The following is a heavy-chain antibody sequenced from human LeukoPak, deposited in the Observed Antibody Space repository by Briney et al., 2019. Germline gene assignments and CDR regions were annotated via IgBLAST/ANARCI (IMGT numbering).Heavy chain of an antibody. CDR2: ISWNSGSI. D-gene: IGHD2-2*02. CDR3: AKDLDCSSTSCYSSPN. CDR1: GFTFDDCA. J-gene: IGHJ4*02. Sequence: GGSLRLSCAASGFTFDDCAMHWVRQAPGKGLEWVSGISWNSGSIGYADSVKGRFTISRDNAKNSLYLQMNSLRAEDTALYYCAKDLDCSSTSCYSSPNWGQGTLVTVSS. V-gene: IGHV3-9*01.